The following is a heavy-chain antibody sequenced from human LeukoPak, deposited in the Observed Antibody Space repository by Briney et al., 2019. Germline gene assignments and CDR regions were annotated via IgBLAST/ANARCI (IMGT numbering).Heavy chain of an antibody. D-gene: IGHD3-10*01. J-gene: IGHJ4*02. V-gene: IGHV4-4*02. Sequence: SGTLSLTCAVSGASISSSNLWSWVRQPPGKGLEWIGEIYPSGSTNYNPSLKSRVTISVDKSKNQFSLNLSSVTAADMAVYYCARNREYYFDYWGPGALVTVSS. CDR1: GASISSSNL. CDR2: IYPSGST. CDR3: ARNREYYFDY.